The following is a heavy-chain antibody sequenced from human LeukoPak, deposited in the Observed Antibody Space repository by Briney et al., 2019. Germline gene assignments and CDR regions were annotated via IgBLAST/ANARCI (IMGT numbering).Heavy chain of an antibody. CDR3: AREWVVVPYDAFDI. J-gene: IGHJ3*02. V-gene: IGHV3-7*01. CDR2: IKQDGSEK. D-gene: IGHD2-21*01. Sequence: GGSLRLSCAASGFTFSSYWMSWVRQAPGEGLEWVANIKQDGSEKYYVDSVKGRFTISRDKAKNSLYLQMNSLRAEDTAVYYCAREWVVVPYDAFDIWGQGTMVTVSS. CDR1: GFTFSSYW.